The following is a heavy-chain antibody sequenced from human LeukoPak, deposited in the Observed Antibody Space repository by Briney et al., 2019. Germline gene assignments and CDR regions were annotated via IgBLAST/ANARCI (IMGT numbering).Heavy chain of an antibody. CDR2: ISWNSGSI. CDR3: AKATTRITMIVPAFDI. V-gene: IGHV3-9*01. D-gene: IGHD3-22*01. CDR1: GFTFDDYA. J-gene: IGHJ3*02. Sequence: PGGSLRLSCAASGFTFDDYAMHWVRQAPGKGLEWVSGISWNSGSIGYADSVKGRFTISRDNAKNSLYLQMNSLRAEDTALYYCAKATTRITMIVPAFDIWGQGTMVTVSS.